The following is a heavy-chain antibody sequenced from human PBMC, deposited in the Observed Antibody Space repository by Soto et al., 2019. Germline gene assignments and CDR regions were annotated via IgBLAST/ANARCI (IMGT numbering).Heavy chain of an antibody. J-gene: IGHJ4*02. CDR1: GFTLSDYY. D-gene: IGHD2-8*01. Sequence: PGGSLRLSCAASGFTLSDYYMSWIRQAPGKGLEWVSYISSSGSTIYYADSVKGRFTISRDNAKNSLYLQMNSLRAEDTAVYYCAREMEDCTNGVCYFYFDYWGQGTLVTVSS. CDR3: AREMEDCTNGVCYFYFDY. CDR2: ISSSGSTI. V-gene: IGHV3-11*01.